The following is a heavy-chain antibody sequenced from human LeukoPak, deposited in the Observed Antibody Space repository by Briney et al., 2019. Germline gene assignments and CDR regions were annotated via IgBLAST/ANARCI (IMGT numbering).Heavy chain of an antibody. Sequence: ASVKVSCKASGYTFTSYGISWVRQAPGQGLEWMGWISAYNGNTNYAQKLQGRVTMTTDTSTSTAYMELRSLRSDDTAVYYCARRDSGNPGSYWFDPWGQGTLVTVSS. CDR2: ISAYNGNT. V-gene: IGHV1-18*01. CDR1: GYTFTSYG. D-gene: IGHD4-23*01. J-gene: IGHJ5*02. CDR3: ARRDSGNPGSYWFDP.